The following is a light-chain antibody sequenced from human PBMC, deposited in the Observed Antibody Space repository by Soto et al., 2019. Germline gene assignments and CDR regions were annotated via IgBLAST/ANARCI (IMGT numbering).Light chain of an antibody. Sequence: QSVLTQPSSASGTPGQRVTISCSGSYSNIGDNTVNWYQQLPGTAPKLLMYNNNQRSSGVPDRFSGSKSGTSASLAISGLQSEDEADYYCAAREDSPTGYVFGTGTKVTVL. CDR3: AAREDSPTGYV. CDR2: NNN. J-gene: IGLJ1*01. V-gene: IGLV1-44*01. CDR1: YSNIGDNT.